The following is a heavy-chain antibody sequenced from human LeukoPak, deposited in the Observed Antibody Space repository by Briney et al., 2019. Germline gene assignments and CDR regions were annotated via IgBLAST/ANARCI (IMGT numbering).Heavy chain of an antibody. J-gene: IGHJ4*02. D-gene: IGHD2-15*01. CDR1: GFTVSSSF. CDR2: LYSGSAI. Sequence: GGSLRLSCAASGFTVSSSFMSCVRQAPGRGLEGVSVLYSGSAIHSTDFVKGRFTISRDNSKNTLYLQMNSLRVEETAIYYCARGGNASPFDCWGQGTMVTVSS. V-gene: IGHV3-53*01. CDR3: ARGGNASPFDC.